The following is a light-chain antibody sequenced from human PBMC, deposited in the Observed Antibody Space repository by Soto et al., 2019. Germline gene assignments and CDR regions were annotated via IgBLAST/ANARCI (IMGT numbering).Light chain of an antibody. CDR1: SGDIGSYNR. V-gene: IGLV2-14*01. CDR3: SSYTNINTRACV. CDR2: EVT. J-gene: IGLJ1*01. Sequence: QSLLTQPASVSESPGESITISCTGASGDIGSYNRVSWYQQHPGKAPKLIIYEVTDLPSGVSNRFSGPKSGNTASLTISGLQAEDEAEYYCSSYTNINTRACVFGTGTKVTVL.